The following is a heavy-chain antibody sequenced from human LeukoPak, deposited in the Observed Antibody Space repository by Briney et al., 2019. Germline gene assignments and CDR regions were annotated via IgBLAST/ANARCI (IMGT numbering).Heavy chain of an antibody. D-gene: IGHD2-2*02. CDR1: GGSCSGYY. CDR3: ARGPVDCSSTSCYTFGSSDFDY. Sequence: SETLSLTCAVYGGSCSGYYWRWMRQPPGKGREGSGEINHSGSTNYTPSLNSRVSISVDTSKTQFSLKLSSVTAADTAVYYCARGPVDCSSTSCYTFGSSDFDYWGQGPLVTVSS. V-gene: IGHV4-34*01. J-gene: IGHJ4*02. CDR2: INHSGST.